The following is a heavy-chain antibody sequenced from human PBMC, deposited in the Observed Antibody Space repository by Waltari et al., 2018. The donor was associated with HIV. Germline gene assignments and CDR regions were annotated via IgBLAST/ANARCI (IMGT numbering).Heavy chain of an antibody. J-gene: IGHJ4*02. V-gene: IGHV3-30*04. CDR3: ARAPMDLFDY. Sequence: QVQLVESGGGGVQHGTSLRLSCEASGVTVSRLAMHWVRQAPGKGLEWVAVISYDGSNKYYADSVKGRFTISRDNSKNTLYLQMNSLRAEDTAVYYCARAPMDLFDYWGQGTLVTVSS. CDR1: GVTVSRLA. CDR2: ISYDGSNK.